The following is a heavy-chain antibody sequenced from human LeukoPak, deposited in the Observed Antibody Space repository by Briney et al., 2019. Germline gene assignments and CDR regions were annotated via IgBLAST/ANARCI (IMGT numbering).Heavy chain of an antibody. CDR3: ASDEHYYDSSGYYYAY. Sequence: GGSLRLSCAASGFTFSRYSMNWVPQAPGKGLEWVASISSSSSYIYYADSVKGRFTISRDNAKNSLYLQMNSLRAEDTAVYYCASDEHYYDSSGYYYAYWGQGILVTVSS. CDR2: ISSSSSYI. J-gene: IGHJ4*02. CDR1: GFTFSRYS. D-gene: IGHD3-22*01. V-gene: IGHV3-21*01.